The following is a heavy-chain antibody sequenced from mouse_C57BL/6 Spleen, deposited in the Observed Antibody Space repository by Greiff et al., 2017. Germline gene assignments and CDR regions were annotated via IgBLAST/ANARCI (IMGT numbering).Heavy chain of an antibody. J-gene: IGHJ4*01. CDR2: INPNYGTT. CDR1: GYSFTDYN. Sequence: EVKLVESGPELVKPGASVKISCKASGYSFTDYNMNWVKQSNGKSLEWIGVINPNYGTTSYKQKFKGKATLTVDQSSSTAYMQLNSLTSEDSAVYYCAREGGLIFTDYWGQGTSVTVSS. V-gene: IGHV1-39*01. CDR3: AREGGLIFTDY.